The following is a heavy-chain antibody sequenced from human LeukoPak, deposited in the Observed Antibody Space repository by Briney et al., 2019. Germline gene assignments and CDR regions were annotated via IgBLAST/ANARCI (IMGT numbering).Heavy chain of an antibody. D-gene: IGHD2-2*02. CDR2: IYYSGST. V-gene: IGHV4-31*03. Sequence: SETLSLTCTVSGGSISSGGYYWSWIRQHPGKGLEWIGYIYYSGSTYYNPSLKSRVTISVDTSKNQSSLKLSSVTAADTAVYYCARGRTVVVVPAAIRFWFDPWGQGTLVTVSS. J-gene: IGHJ5*02. CDR1: GGSISSGGYY. CDR3: ARGRTVVVVPAAIRFWFDP.